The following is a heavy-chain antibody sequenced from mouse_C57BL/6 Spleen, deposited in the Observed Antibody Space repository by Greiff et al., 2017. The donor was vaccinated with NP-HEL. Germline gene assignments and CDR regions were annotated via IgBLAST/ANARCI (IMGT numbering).Heavy chain of an antibody. CDR2: ISDGGSYT. CDR3: AVDSSGYPAWFAY. D-gene: IGHD3-2*02. Sequence: EVQLVESGGGLVKPGGSLKLSCAASGFTFSSYAMSWVRQTPEKRLEWVATISDGGSYTNYPDNVKGRFTISRDNAKNNLYLQMSHLKSEDTAMYYCAVDSSGYPAWFAYWGQGTLVTVSA. CDR1: GFTFSSYA. V-gene: IGHV5-4*01. J-gene: IGHJ3*01.